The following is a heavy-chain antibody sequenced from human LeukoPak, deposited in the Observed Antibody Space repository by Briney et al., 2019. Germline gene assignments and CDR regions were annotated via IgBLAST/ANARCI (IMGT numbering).Heavy chain of an antibody. CDR3: TTDGFTISDAFDI. V-gene: IGHV3-15*01. CDR2: IKGKTDGGTT. J-gene: IGHJ3*02. D-gene: IGHD3-3*01. CDR1: GFTFSNAW. Sequence: GGSLRLSCAASGFTFSNAWMSWVRQAPGKGLEWVGRIKGKTDGGTTDYAAPVKGRFTISRDDSKNTLYLQMNSLKTEDTAVYYCTTDGFTISDAFDIWGQGTMVTVSS.